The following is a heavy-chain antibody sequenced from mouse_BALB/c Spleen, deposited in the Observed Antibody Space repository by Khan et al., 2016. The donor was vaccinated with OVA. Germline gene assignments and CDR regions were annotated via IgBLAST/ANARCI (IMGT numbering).Heavy chain of an antibody. J-gene: IGHJ4*01. V-gene: IGHV4-1*02. CDR1: GFDFSRYW. Sequence: EVQLLESGGGLVQPGGSLKLSCAASGFDFSRYWMSWVRQAPGKGLEWIGEINPDSSTINYTPSLKDNFIISRDNAKNTLYLQMSKVRSEDTALYYCARWGYDYGAMDYWGQGTSVTVSS. D-gene: IGHD2-4*01. CDR2: INPDSSTI. CDR3: ARWGYDYGAMDY.